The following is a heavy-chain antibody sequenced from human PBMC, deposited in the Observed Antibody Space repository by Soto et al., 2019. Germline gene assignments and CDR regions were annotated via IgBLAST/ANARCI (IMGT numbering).Heavy chain of an antibody. V-gene: IGHV3-15*01. CDR2: IKSNTDGGTT. CDR1: GFTFSNAW. J-gene: IGHJ5*02. D-gene: IGHD3-9*01. Sequence: EVQLVESGGGLVKPGGSLRLSCAASGFTFSNAWMSWVRQAPGKGLEWVGRIKSNTDGGTTDYAAPVKGRFTISRADSNNTLYLHMNSLKTEDTAVYYCTTDYGLTGYTPAYYYNWFDPWGQGTLVTVSS. CDR3: TTDYGLTGYTPAYYYNWFDP.